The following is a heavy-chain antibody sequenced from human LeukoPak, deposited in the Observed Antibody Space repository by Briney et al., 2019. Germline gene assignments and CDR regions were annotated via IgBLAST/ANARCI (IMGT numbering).Heavy chain of an antibody. CDR3: ASRYSTGLHFDF. CDR2: IYYSGTT. D-gene: IGHD2-8*02. Sequence: PSETLSLTCSVSGDSITGYYWGWIRQPPGKGLEWIGTIYYSGTTYYNPSLKSRVAISVDTSRNQFSLRLNSITAADTAVYYCASRYSTGLHFDFWGQGTLVPVSS. CDR1: GDSITGYY. J-gene: IGHJ4*02. V-gene: IGHV4-39*07.